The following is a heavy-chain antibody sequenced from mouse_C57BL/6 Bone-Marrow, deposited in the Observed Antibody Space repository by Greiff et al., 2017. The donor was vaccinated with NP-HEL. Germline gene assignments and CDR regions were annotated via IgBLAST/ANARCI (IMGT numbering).Heavy chain of an antibody. Sequence: QVQLQQSGAELARPGASVKLSCTASGYTFTSSGISWVKQRTGQGLEWIGEIYPRSGNTYYNEKFKGKATLTADKSSSTASMELRSLTSEDSAVYFCARGAVDYDWAYWGQGTLVTVSA. V-gene: IGHV1-81*01. CDR3: ARGAVDYDWAY. J-gene: IGHJ3*01. D-gene: IGHD2-4*01. CDR1: GYTFTSSG. CDR2: IYPRSGNT.